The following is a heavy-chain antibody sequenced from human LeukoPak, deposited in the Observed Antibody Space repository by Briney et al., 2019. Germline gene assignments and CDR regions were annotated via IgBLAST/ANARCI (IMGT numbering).Heavy chain of an antibody. V-gene: IGHV3-33*08. D-gene: IGHD3-22*01. J-gene: IGHJ4*02. Sequence: GGSLRLSCAASGFTFSTYWMIWVRQAPGKGLEWEAVIWYDGSNKYYADSVKGRFTISRDNSKNTLYLQMNSLRAEDTAVYYCARDGHSSGYYFDYWGQGTLVTVSS. CDR3: ARDGHSSGYYFDY. CDR1: GFTFSTYW. CDR2: IWYDGSNK.